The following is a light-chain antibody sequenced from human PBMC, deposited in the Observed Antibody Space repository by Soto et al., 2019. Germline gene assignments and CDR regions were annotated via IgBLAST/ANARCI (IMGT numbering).Light chain of an antibody. CDR1: QSVSNNS. V-gene: IGKV3-20*01. J-gene: IGKJ4*01. Sequence: EIVLMQSPGTLSLSPGERATLSCRASQSVSNNSVAWYQQKPGQAPRLLIAGASSRATGIPDRFSGSGSGTDFTLTISRLEPEVFAVYYCQQYGSSPPLTFGGGTKVEIK. CDR3: QQYGSSPPLT. CDR2: GAS.